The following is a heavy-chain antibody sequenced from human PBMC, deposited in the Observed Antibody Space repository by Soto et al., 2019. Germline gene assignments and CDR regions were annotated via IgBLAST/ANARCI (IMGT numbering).Heavy chain of an antibody. J-gene: IGHJ4*02. V-gene: IGHV4-59*08. CDR2: IYYSGST. CDR3: ARHRPGSGGSCYDY. D-gene: IGHD2-15*01. CDR1: GGSISSDD. Sequence: PSETLSLTCTVSGGSISSDDWSWIRQPPGKGLEWIGYIYYSGSTNYNPSLKSRVTISVDTSKNQFSLKLSSVTAADTAVYYCARHRPGSGGSCYDYWGQGTLVTVSS.